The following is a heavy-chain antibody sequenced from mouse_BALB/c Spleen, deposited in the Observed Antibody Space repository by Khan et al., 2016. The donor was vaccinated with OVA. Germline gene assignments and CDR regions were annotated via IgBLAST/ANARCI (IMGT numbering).Heavy chain of an antibody. CDR3: SRVYGIDFDY. Sequence: EVQLQESGPELVKPGASVKISCKASGYYFTGYFMNWVMQSHGKSLEWIGRINPHIGETFYNQKFKGKATLTVDESSSTAHMELRSLASEDSAVYYCSRVYGIDFDYWGQGTTLTVSS. CDR1: GYYFTGYF. V-gene: IGHV1-20*02. D-gene: IGHD1-1*01. CDR2: INPHIGET. J-gene: IGHJ2*01.